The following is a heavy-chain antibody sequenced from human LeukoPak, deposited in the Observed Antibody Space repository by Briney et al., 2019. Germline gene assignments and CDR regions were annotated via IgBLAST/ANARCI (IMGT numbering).Heavy chain of an antibody. D-gene: IGHD5-24*01. V-gene: IGHV3-30*07. CDR2: ISYDGRKE. J-gene: IGHJ4*02. CDR3: AKDYGDGYNSY. Sequence: GRSLRLSCAASGFTFSSYAMHWVRQAPGKGLEWVAAISYDGRKEYYTDPVKGRFTISRDNSKNTVFLQMNSLRAEDTAVYYCAKDYGDGYNSYWGQGTLVTVSS. CDR1: GFTFSSYA.